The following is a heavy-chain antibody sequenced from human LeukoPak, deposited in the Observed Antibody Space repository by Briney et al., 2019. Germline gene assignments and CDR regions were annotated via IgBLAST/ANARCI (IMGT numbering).Heavy chain of an antibody. CDR1: GGSISSYY. J-gene: IGHJ4*02. CDR3: ARGGYCGGDCFFYY. CDR2: IYYSGTT. Sequence: PSETLSLTCTVSGGSISSYYWSWIRQPPGKGLEWIGYIYYSGTTNYNPSLKSRVTISVDTSKNQFSLKLTSVTAADTAVYYCARGGYCGGDCFFYYWGQGTLVTVS. D-gene: IGHD2-21*02. V-gene: IGHV4-59*08.